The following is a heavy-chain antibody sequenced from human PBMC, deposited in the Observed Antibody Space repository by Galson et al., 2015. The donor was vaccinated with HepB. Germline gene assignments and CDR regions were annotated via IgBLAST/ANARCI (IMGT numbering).Heavy chain of an antibody. V-gene: IGHV3-23*01. CDR2: ITGNGHST. Sequence: SLRLSCAASGFTFSDYAMSWVRQAPGKGLEWVSAITGNGHSTYYADSVKGRFTISRDSSANTLYLQMHSLKADDTAVYYCGRDRVRAWYGVGHWGQGTLVIVSS. CDR3: GRDRVRAWYGVGH. J-gene: IGHJ4*02. D-gene: IGHD6-19*01. CDR1: GFTFSDYA.